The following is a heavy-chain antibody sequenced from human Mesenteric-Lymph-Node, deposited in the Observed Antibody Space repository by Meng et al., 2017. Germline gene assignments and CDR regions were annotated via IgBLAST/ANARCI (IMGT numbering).Heavy chain of an antibody. CDR2: IIPIFGTA. D-gene: IGHD5-18*01. V-gene: IGHV1-69*13. CDR1: GGTFSSYA. Sequence: SVKVSCKASGGTFSSYAISWVRQAPGQGLEWMGGIIPIFGTANYAQKFQGRVTITADESTSTAYMELSSLRSEDTAVYYCARDNDVDTAIVPTDYWGQGTLVTVSS. J-gene: IGHJ4*02. CDR3: ARDNDVDTAIVPTDY.